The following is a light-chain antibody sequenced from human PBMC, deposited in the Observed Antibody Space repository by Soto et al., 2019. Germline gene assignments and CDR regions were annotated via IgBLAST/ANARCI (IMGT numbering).Light chain of an antibody. J-gene: IGKJ1*01. CDR3: QQYNDWPRT. Sequence: EVFMTQSPAILSMSQWERATLSCRASQSVGINVAWYQQKPGQAPRLLIYGASTRATGSPDRFSASGSATEFTLTISSLLSEDFAVYYCQQYNDWPRTFGQGTKVDIK. CDR2: GAS. V-gene: IGKV3-15*01. CDR1: QSVGIN.